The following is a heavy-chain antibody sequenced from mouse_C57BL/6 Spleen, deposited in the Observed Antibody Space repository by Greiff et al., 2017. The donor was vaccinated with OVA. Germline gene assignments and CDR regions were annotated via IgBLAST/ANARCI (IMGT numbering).Heavy chain of an antibody. V-gene: IGHV3-6*01. Sequence: EESGPGLVKPSQSLSLTCSVTGYSITSGYYWNWIRQFPGNKLEWMGYISYDGSNNYNPSLKNRISITRDTSNNQFFLKLNSVTTEDTATYYCAREDTTGYAMDYWGQGTSVTVSS. CDR1: GYSITSGYY. CDR2: ISYDGSN. J-gene: IGHJ4*01. D-gene: IGHD1-1*01. CDR3: AREDTTGYAMDY.